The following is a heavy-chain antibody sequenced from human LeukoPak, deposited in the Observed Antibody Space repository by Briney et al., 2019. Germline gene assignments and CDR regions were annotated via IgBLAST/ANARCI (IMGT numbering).Heavy chain of an antibody. J-gene: IGHJ4*02. Sequence: GASVKVSCKASGYTFTGYYMHWVRQAPGQGLEWMGWINPNSGGTNYAQKFQGRVTMTRDTSISTAYMELSRLRSDDTAVYCCARGAQLWLTDYFDYWGQGTLVTVSS. CDR1: GYTFTGYY. CDR3: ARGAQLWLTDYFDY. D-gene: IGHD5-18*01. CDR2: INPNSGGT. V-gene: IGHV1-2*02.